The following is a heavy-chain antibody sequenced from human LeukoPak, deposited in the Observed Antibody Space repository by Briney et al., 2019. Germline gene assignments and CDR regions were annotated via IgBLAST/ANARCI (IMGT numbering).Heavy chain of an antibody. CDR3: ARGTGREYSSRENDY. Sequence: ASVKVSCKASGYTFTSYAMNWVRQAPGQGLEWMGWINTNTGNPTYAQGFTGRFVFSLDTSVSTAYLQISSLTAEDTAVYYCARGTGREYSSRENDYWGQGPLVTVSS. CDR1: GYTFTSYA. CDR2: INTNTGNP. J-gene: IGHJ4*02. V-gene: IGHV7-4-1*02. D-gene: IGHD6-13*01.